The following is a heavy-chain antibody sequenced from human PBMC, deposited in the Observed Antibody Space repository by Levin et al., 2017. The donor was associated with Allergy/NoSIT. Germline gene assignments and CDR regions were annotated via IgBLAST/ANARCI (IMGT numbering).Heavy chain of an antibody. CDR3: ASLDYFHRYYFDP. CDR2: IYYSGST. V-gene: IGHV4-31*03. Sequence: SETLSLTCIVSGGSISRGGRYWGWIRQHPGKGLEWIGNIYYSGSTSYNPSLKSRVAMSADTFKNHLFLRLTSVTAADTAVYYCASLDYFHRYYFDPWGQGTLVSVSS. D-gene: IGHD3-22*01. CDR1: GGSISRGGRY. J-gene: IGHJ5*02.